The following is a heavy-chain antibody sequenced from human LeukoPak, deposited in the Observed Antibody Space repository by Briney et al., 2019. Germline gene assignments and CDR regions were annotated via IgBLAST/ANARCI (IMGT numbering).Heavy chain of an antibody. D-gene: IGHD3-9*01. CDR3: ARGSRPVYNLLAGKRYFDY. V-gene: IGHV1-46*01. J-gene: IGHJ4*02. CDR2: INPSGGST. Sequence: ASVKVSCKASGYTFTTYYVHWVRQAPGQGLEWMGIINPSGGSTTYAQKFRGRLTMTRDMSTSTVYMELSSLRSEDTAVYYCARGSRPVYNLLAGKRYFDYWGQGTLLAVSS. CDR1: GYTFTTYY.